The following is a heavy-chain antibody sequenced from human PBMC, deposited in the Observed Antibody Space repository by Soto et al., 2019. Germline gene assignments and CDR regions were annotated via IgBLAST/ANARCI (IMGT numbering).Heavy chain of an antibody. J-gene: IGHJ2*01. V-gene: IGHV3-33*01. Sequence: GGSLRLSCAASGFIFSNYGMHWVRQAPGKGLEWVAVIWYDGSQESYADSVKGRFTISRDNSKNTLFLQMNSLRAEDTAVYYCARDRYSYDSRAYQGVDWYFDLWGRGTLVTVSS. CDR3: ARDRYSYDSRAYQGVDWYFDL. CDR2: IWYDGSQE. CDR1: GFIFSNYG. D-gene: IGHD3-22*01.